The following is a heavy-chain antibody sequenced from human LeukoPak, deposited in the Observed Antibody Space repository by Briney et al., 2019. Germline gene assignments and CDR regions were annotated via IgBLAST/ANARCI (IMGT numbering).Heavy chain of an antibody. Sequence: GGSLRLSCAASGFTFSTYAMNWVRQAPGKGLEWVSSIGSTSAYIYYADSVKGRFTISRSNPDNLVFLQMNSLEAEDTAVYYCARVAVSGPTGWFDPWGQGTPVIVSS. J-gene: IGHJ5*02. CDR1: GFTFSTYA. V-gene: IGHV3-21*01. CDR3: ARVAVSGPTGWFDP. CDR2: IGSTSAYI. D-gene: IGHD5/OR15-5a*01.